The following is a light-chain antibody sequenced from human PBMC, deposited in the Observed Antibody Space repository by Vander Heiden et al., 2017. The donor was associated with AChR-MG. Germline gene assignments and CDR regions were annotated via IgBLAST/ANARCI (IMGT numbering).Light chain of an antibody. V-gene: IGLV1-40*01. CDR3: QSYDSSLSGSV. Sequence: QSVLPQPPSVSGAPGQRVTISCTGTNSNIGAGYDVNGYQQLPTSAPKVVIFGNTRRPSGVPDRFSGSRSGTSASLAITGLQAEDEADYYCQSYDSSLSGSVFGGGTKLTVL. J-gene: IGLJ3*02. CDR1: NSNIGAGYD. CDR2: GNT.